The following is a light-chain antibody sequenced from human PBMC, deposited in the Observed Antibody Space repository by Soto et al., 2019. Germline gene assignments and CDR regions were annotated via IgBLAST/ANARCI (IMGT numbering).Light chain of an antibody. J-gene: IGLJ1*01. Sequence: QALGTLPPWVSGASGKRFTIPCTGSRSNIGAGYDVHWYQQRPGTAPKLLIFGNINRPSGVPDRFSGSKSGTSASLAITGLQAEDEGDYYCQSYDSTLSARYVFGTGTKVTVL. CDR2: GNI. V-gene: IGLV1-40*01. CDR3: QSYDSTLSARYV. CDR1: RSNIGAGYD.